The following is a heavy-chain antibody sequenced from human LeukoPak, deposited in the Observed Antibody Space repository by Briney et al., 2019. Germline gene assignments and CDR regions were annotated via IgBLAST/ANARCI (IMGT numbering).Heavy chain of an antibody. J-gene: IGHJ6*02. D-gene: IGHD3-16*01. CDR1: GFTFSSYW. V-gene: IGHV3-7*03. CDR2: INHNGNVN. CDR3: ARGGGLDV. Sequence: GGSLRLSCAASGFTFSSYWMHWVRQAPGKGLEWVASINHNGNVNYYVDSVKGRFTISRGNAKNSLYLQMSNLRAEDTAVYFCARGGGLDVWGQGATVTVSS.